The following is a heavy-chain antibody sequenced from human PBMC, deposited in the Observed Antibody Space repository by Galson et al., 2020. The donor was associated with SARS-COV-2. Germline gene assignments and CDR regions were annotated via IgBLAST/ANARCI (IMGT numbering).Heavy chain of an antibody. CDR2: IYDSANT. CDR1: GGSVSSGAFS. J-gene: IGHJ4*02. D-gene: IGHD1-26*01. Sequence: PSETLSLTCAVSGGSVSSGAFSWSWFRQPPGKGLEWIGYIYDSANTYYNPSLKSRVSISVDRSKNQFSLNLSSVTAADTAVYYCARGQQTELLTPFDFWGQGXLVTVSS. V-gene: IGHV4-30-2*01. CDR3: ARGQQTELLTPFDF.